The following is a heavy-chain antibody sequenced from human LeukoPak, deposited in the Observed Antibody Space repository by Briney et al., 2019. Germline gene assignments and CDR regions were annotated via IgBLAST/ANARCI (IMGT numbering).Heavy chain of an antibody. V-gene: IGHV3-48*02. CDR2: ISTGSSTI. CDR1: GFTFSTYS. Sequence: GGSLRLSCAASGFTFSTYSMNWVRQALGRGLEWLSFISTGSSTIYYADSVKGRFTISRDNAKNSLYLQMNSLRDEDTAVYYCARVAEIQLWLRSAIDYWGQGTLVTVSS. J-gene: IGHJ4*02. D-gene: IGHD5-18*01. CDR3: ARVAEIQLWLRSAIDY.